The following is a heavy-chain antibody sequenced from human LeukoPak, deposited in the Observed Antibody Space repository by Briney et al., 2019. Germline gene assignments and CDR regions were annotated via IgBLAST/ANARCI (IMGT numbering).Heavy chain of an antibody. CDR3: ARHSPYYYDSSGYRY. D-gene: IGHD3-22*01. CDR2: IYYGGNT. V-gene: IGHV4-39*01. CDR1: GGSISSSTYY. J-gene: IGHJ4*02. Sequence: PSETLSLTCTVSGGSISSSTYYWGWIRQPPGKGLEWIGTIYYGGNTYYNPSLKSRVTISVDTSKNQFSLKLSSVTAADTAVYYCARHSPYYYDSSGYRYWGQGTLVTVSS.